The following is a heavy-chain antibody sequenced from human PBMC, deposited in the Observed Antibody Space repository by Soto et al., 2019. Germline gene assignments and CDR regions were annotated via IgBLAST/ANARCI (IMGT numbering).Heavy chain of an antibody. Sequence: ASVKVSCKASGGTFSSYAISWVRQAPGQGLEWMGGIIPIFGTVNYAQKFQGRVTITADESTSTAYMELSSLRSEDTAVYYCARDYGSGSINDAFDIWGQGTMVTVS. J-gene: IGHJ3*02. CDR1: GGTFSSYA. V-gene: IGHV1-69*13. CDR2: IIPIFGTV. CDR3: ARDYGSGSINDAFDI. D-gene: IGHD3-10*01.